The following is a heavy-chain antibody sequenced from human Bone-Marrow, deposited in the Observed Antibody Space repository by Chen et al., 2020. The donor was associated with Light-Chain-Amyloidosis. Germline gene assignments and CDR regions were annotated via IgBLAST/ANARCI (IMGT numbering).Heavy chain of an antibody. CDR2: INHSGST. Sequence: QVQLQQWGAGLLKPSETLSLTCAVYGGSFSGYYWSWIRQPPGKGLEWIGEINHSGSTNYNPSLKSRVTISVDTSKNQFSLKLSSVTAADTAVYYCAIVNPNYDFWSGYYWHFDYWGQGTLVTVSS. V-gene: IGHV4-34*01. J-gene: IGHJ4*02. CDR3: AIVNPNYDFWSGYYWHFDY. CDR1: GGSFSGYY. D-gene: IGHD3-3*01.